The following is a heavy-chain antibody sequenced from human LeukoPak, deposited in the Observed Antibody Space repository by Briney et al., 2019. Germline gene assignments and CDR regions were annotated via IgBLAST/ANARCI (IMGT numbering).Heavy chain of an antibody. J-gene: IGHJ4*02. CDR2: IYYSGST. Sequence: PSETLSLTCAVYGGSFSSYYWSWIRQPPGKGLEWIGYIYYSGSTNYNPSLKSRVTISVDTSKNQFSLKLSSVTAADTAVYYCARGREYYDSSGSVPFDYWGQGTLVTVSS. D-gene: IGHD3-22*01. V-gene: IGHV4-59*01. CDR3: ARGREYYDSSGSVPFDY. CDR1: GGSFSSYY.